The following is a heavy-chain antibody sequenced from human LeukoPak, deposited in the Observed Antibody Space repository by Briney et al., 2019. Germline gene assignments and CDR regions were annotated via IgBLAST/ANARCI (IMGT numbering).Heavy chain of an antibody. J-gene: IGHJ4*02. CDR1: GGSMSRYY. CDR2: VYDNGIT. D-gene: IGHD5-18*01. CDR3: ARHPGIQLRIDN. Sequence: RPSETLSLTCTVSGGSMSRYYWSWIRQPPGKGLEWIGYVYDNGITSYNPSLKSRVTISADTSKNQFSLNLISVTAADTAVYFCARHPGIQLRIDNWGQGTLVTVSS. V-gene: IGHV4-59*08.